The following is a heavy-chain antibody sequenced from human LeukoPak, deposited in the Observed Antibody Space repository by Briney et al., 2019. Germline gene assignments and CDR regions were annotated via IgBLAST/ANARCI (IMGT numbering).Heavy chain of an antibody. Sequence: GSSVKDSCKASGYTFTSYYMHWVRQVPGQGLEWMGIINPSGGSTSYAQKFQGRVTMTRDTSTSTVYMELSSLRSEDTAVYYCARAEGRIVVVSYDYWGQGTLVTVSS. J-gene: IGHJ4*02. V-gene: IGHV1-46*01. CDR2: INPSGGST. CDR1: GYTFTSYY. CDR3: ARAEGRIVVVSYDY. D-gene: IGHD3-22*01.